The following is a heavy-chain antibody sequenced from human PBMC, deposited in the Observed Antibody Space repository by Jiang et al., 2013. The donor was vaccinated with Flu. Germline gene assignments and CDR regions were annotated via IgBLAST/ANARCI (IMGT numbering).Heavy chain of an antibody. J-gene: IGHJ5*01. V-gene: IGHV1-3*01. CDR3: ARVGGGGNWFDC. CDR1: GYTFSGYT. Sequence: SGAEVKKPGASVKLSCKTSGYTFSGYTIHWVRQAPGQRLEWMGWINAGNGNTKYSQKFQGRVTITRDTSASTAYMELSSLRSEDTAVYYCARVGGGGNWFDCWGQGTLVTVSS. CDR2: INAGNGNT. D-gene: IGHD3-16*01.